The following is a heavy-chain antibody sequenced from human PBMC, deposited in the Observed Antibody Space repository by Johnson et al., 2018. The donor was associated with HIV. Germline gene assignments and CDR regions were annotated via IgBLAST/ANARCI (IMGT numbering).Heavy chain of an antibody. CDR2: ISSSGGST. J-gene: IGHJ3*02. CDR3: AKDRGSSSWFNDAFDI. D-gene: IGHD6-13*01. Sequence: VQLVESGGGVVQPGGSLRLSCAASGFSFSSYTMTWVRQAPGKGLEWVSGISSSGGSTYYADSVKGRFTISRDDSKNTLYLQMNSLRAEDTAVYYCAKDRGSSSWFNDAFDIWGQGTMVTVSS. V-gene: IGHV3-23*04. CDR1: GFSFSSYT.